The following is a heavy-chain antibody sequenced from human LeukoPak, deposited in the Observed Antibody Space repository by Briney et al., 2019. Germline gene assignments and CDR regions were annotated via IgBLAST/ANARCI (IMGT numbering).Heavy chain of an antibody. D-gene: IGHD5-12*01. V-gene: IGHV3-23*01. CDR3: AKLPNKYGYDPGVDY. J-gene: IGHJ4*02. Sequence: PGGALRLSCAASGFTFSSNAMSWVRQAPGKGLEWVSAISGSGGSTYYADSVKGRFTISRDNSKNTLYLQMNSLRAEDTAVYYCAKLPNKYGYDPGVDYWGQGTLVTVSS. CDR1: GFTFSSNA. CDR2: ISGSGGST.